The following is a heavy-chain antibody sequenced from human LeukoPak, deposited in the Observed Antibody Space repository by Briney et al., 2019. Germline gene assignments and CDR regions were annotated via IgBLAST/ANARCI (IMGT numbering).Heavy chain of an antibody. D-gene: IGHD3-22*01. Sequence: ASVKVSCKASGYTFTSYYMHWVRQAPGQGLEWMGIINPSGGSTSYAQKFQGRVTMTRDTSTSTVYMKLSSLRSEGTAVYYCARDVYYDSSGYLPHSDEYFQHWGQGTLVTVSS. CDR3: ARDVYYDSSGYLPHSDEYFQH. V-gene: IGHV1-46*01. CDR1: GYTFTSYY. J-gene: IGHJ1*01. CDR2: INPSGGST.